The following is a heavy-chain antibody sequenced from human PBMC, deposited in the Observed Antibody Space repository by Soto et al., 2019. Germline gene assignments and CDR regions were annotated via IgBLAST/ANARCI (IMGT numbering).Heavy chain of an antibody. V-gene: IGHV3-74*01. Sequence: EVQLVESGGGLVQPGGSLRLSCAASGFTFSSYWMHWVRQAPGKGLVWVSRISGDGSSTTYADSVKGRFIISRDNAQNTLYLQMNSLRADDTAVYYCTRPRYDGSGTPFAYWGQGTLVTVSS. CDR1: GFTFSSYW. CDR2: ISGDGSST. CDR3: TRPRYDGSGTPFAY. J-gene: IGHJ4*02. D-gene: IGHD3-22*01.